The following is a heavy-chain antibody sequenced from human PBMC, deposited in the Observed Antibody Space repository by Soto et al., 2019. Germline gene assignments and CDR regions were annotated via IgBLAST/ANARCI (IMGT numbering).Heavy chain of an antibody. V-gene: IGHV2-5*01. CDR3: AHKGPEDWPLDY. CDR2: IYWNDDK. D-gene: IGHD3-9*01. Sequence: GSGPTLVNPTQTLTLTCTFSGFSLSTSGVGVGWIRQSPGKALEWLAVIYWNDDKRYSPSLKSRLSITKDTSKNQVVLTMTNMDLVDTATYYCAHKGPEDWPLDYWGQGTLVTVSS. CDR1: GFSLSTSGVG. J-gene: IGHJ4*02.